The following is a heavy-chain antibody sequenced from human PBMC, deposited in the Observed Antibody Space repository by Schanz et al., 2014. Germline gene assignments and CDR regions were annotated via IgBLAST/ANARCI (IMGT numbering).Heavy chain of an antibody. V-gene: IGHV1-69*08. CDR2: INPNSGTT. J-gene: IGHJ3*02. CDR3: ARGGGPEDGFDI. CDR1: GGTFSSYT. Sequence: QLQLVQSGAEVKKPGSSVKVSCKLSGGTFSSYTISWMRQAPVQGLEWMGGINPNSGTTNYAQKLQGRVTMTTDTSTSTAYMELRSLRSDDTAVYYCARGGGPEDGFDIWGQGTILTVSS. D-gene: IGHD5-12*01.